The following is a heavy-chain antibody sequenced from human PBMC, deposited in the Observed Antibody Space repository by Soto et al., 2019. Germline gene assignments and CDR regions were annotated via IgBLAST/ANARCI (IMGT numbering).Heavy chain of an antibody. CDR2: ISSGGSNI. Sequence: GGSLRLSCAASGFTFSSYEMHWVRQAPGKGLEWLSYISSGGSNIDYEDSVKGRFTVSRDNAKNSLYLQMNSLRAEDTAVYYCVRQGGYDKFDYWGQG. CDR3: VRQGGYDKFDY. CDR1: GFTFSSYE. V-gene: IGHV3-48*03. D-gene: IGHD5-12*01. J-gene: IGHJ4*02.